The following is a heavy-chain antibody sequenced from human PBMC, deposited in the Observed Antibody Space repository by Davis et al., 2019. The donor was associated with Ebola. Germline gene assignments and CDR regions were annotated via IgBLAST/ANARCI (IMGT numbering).Heavy chain of an antibody. J-gene: IGHJ6*02. Sequence: ASVKVSCKASGYTFTSYGISWVRQAPGQGPEWMGWISTYNGNTRYTRNMQDRVTMSTDTSTSIAYMELRSLRSDDTAVYYCVGDWGYCNTGNCPYAMDVWGQGTPVTVSS. CDR2: ISTYNGNT. CDR3: VGDWGYCNTGNCPYAMDV. V-gene: IGHV1-18*04. D-gene: IGHD2-15*01. CDR1: GYTFTSYG.